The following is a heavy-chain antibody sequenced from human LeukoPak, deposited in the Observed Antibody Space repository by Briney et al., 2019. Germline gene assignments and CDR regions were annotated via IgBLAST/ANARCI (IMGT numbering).Heavy chain of an antibody. J-gene: IGHJ6*02. CDR3: ARVHAVTHYYGMDV. Sequence: ASVKVSCKASGGTFSSYAISWVRQAPGQGLEWMGGIIPIFGTANYAQKFQGRVTITADESTSTAYMELSSLRSEDTAVYYCARVHAVTHYYGMDVWGQGTTVTVSS. CDR2: IIPIFGTA. V-gene: IGHV1-69*13. D-gene: IGHD4-17*01. CDR1: GGTFSSYA.